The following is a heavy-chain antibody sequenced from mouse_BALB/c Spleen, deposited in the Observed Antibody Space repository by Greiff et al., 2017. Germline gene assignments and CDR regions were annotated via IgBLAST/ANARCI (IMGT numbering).Heavy chain of an antibody. CDR1: GFTFSSYA. J-gene: IGHJ1*01. CDR3: ARPGGYDGYWYFDV. CDR2: ISSGGSYT. V-gene: IGHV5-9-1*01. Sequence: EVMLVESGGGLVKPGGSLKLSCAASGFTFSSYAMSWVRQTPEKRLEWVATISSGGSYTYYPDSVKGRFTISRDNAKNTLYLQMSSLRSEDTAMYYCARPGGYDGYWYFDVWGAGTTVTVSS. D-gene: IGHD2-2*01.